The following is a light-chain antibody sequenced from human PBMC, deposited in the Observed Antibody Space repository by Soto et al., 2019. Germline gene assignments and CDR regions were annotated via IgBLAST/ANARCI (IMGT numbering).Light chain of an antibody. CDR3: TSYTTETTLV. CDR2: EVT. CDR1: SCDVGSYYR. V-gene: IGLV2-18*02. Sequence: QSALTQPPSVSGSPGQSVTISCTGTSCDVGSYYRVSWYQQPPGTAPKLMIYEVTNRPSGVPDRFSGTKSGTAASLTISGLEAEDADDYYCTSYTTETTLVFGGGTKVTVL. J-gene: IGLJ2*01.